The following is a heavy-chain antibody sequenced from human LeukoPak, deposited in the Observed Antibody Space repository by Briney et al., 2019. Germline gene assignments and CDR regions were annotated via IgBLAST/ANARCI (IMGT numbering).Heavy chain of an antibody. CDR1: GFTFSSYW. J-gene: IGHJ4*02. CDR3: AKEQGGATHDY. Sequence: PGGSLRLSCAASGFTFSSYWMNWVRQAPGKGLVWVSHINTDGRTTTYADSVKGRFTISRDNSKNTLYLQMNSLRAEDTAVYYCAKEQGGATHDYWGQGTLVTVSS. CDR2: INTDGRTT. V-gene: IGHV3-74*01. D-gene: IGHD2-15*01.